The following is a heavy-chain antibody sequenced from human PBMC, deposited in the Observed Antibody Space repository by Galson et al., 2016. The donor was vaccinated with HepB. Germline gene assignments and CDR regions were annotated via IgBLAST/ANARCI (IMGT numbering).Heavy chain of an antibody. Sequence: SLRLSCAASGFTFDDYAMHWVRQAPGKGLEWVSGTSWNSGRIGYADSVKGRFTISRDNDKNSLHLQMNILRAEDTALYYCARGRGSNWRDAFDIWGQGTMGTVSS. D-gene: IGHD6-13*01. V-gene: IGHV3-9*01. CDR1: GFTFDDYA. CDR2: TSWNSGRI. J-gene: IGHJ3*02. CDR3: ARGRGSNWRDAFDI.